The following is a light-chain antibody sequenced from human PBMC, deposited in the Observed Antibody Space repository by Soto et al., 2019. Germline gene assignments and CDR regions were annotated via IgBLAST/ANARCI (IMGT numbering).Light chain of an antibody. CDR2: RNN. CDR3: AAWDDSLSGVV. CDR1: SSNIGSNY. Sequence: QSALIQPPSASGTPGQRVTISCSGSSSNIGSNYVFWYQHLPGTAPKLLIYRNNQRPSGVPDRFSGSKSGTSASLAISGLRSEDETDYYCAAWDDSLSGVVFGGGTKLTVL. J-gene: IGLJ2*01. V-gene: IGLV1-47*01.